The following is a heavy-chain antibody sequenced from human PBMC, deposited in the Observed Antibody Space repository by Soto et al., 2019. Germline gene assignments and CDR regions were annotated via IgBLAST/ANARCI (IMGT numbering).Heavy chain of an antibody. Sequence: QVQLVQSGAEVKKPGSSVKVSCKASGGTFSSYAISWVRQAPGQGLEWMGGIIPIFGTANYAQKFQGRVTITADDSTSTAYMELSSLRSEDTAVYYCARPRKNSGYDFTPFDYWGQGTLVTVSS. CDR2: IIPIFGTA. CDR3: ARPRKNSGYDFTPFDY. J-gene: IGHJ4*02. CDR1: GGTFSSYA. D-gene: IGHD5-12*01. V-gene: IGHV1-69*12.